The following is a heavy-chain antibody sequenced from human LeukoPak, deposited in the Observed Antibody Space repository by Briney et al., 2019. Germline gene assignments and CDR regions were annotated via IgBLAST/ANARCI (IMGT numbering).Heavy chain of an antibody. CDR1: GGSVSSGSYF. CDR2: IYYSGST. J-gene: IGHJ4*02. CDR3: ARSPSGYRFDY. Sequence: PSETLSLTCSVSGGSVSSGSYFWTWIRQPPGKGLEWIGYIYYSGSTKYNPSLKSRVTISADTSRNQFPLKLSSVTAADTAVYYCARSPSGYRFDYWGQGILVTVSS. V-gene: IGHV4-61*01. D-gene: IGHD3-22*01.